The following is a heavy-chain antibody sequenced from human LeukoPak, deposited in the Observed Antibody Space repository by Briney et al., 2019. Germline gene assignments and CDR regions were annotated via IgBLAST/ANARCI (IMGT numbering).Heavy chain of an antibody. V-gene: IGHV3-33*01. CDR3: ARAVTGFTRWFGYYYYGMDV. Sequence: TGGSLRLSCAASGFTFSSYGMHWVRQAPGKGLEWVAVIWYDGSNKYYADSVKGRFTISRDNSKNTLYLQMNSLRAEDTAVYYCARAVTGFTRWFGYYYYGMDVWGQGTTVTVSS. J-gene: IGHJ6*02. CDR2: IWYDGSNK. CDR1: GFTFSSYG. D-gene: IGHD3-10*01.